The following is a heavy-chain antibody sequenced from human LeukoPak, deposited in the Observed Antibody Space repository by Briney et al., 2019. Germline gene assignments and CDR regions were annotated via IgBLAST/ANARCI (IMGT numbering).Heavy chain of an antibody. D-gene: IGHD5-24*01. CDR3: ARDAGLQFGWGYYFDY. Sequence: GGSLRLSCAASGFTFSSYAMHWVRQAPGKGLEYVSAISSNGGSTYYANSVKGRFTISRDNSKNTLYLQMGSLRAEDMAVYYCARDAGLQFGWGYYFDYWGQGTLVTVSS. J-gene: IGHJ4*02. CDR1: GFTFSSYA. V-gene: IGHV3-64*01. CDR2: ISSNGGST.